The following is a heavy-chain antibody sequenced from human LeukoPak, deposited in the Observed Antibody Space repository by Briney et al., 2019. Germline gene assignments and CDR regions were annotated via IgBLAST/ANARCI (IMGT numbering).Heavy chain of an antibody. CDR3: AKRASLVSATPWFDP. J-gene: IGHJ5*02. CDR2: ISNSGDST. D-gene: IGHD2-15*01. V-gene: IGHV3-23*01. CDR1: GFTFSSYA. Sequence: PGGSLRLSCAASGFTFSSYAMSWVRQAPGKGLEWVSDISNSGDSTYYADPVKGRFTISRDNSKNTLYLQMNNLRAEDTAVFYCAKRASLVSATPWFDPWGQGTLVTVSS.